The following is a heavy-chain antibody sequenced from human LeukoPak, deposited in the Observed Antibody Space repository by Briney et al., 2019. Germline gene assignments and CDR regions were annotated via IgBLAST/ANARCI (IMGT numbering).Heavy chain of an antibody. J-gene: IGHJ4*02. Sequence: GGSLRLSCVASGFTFSSYRMNWVRQAPGKGLEWVSSISSSSSYIYYADSVKGRFTISRDNAKNSLYLQMNSLRAEDTAVYYCARTVTIFGVVIKGYYFDYWGQGTLVTVSS. CDR2: ISSSSSYI. CDR3: ARTVTIFGVVIKGYYFDY. D-gene: IGHD3-3*01. V-gene: IGHV3-21*01. CDR1: GFTFSSYR.